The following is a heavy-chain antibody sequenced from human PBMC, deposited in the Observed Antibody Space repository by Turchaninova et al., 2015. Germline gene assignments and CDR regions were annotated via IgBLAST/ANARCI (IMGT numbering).Heavy chain of an antibody. CDR1: GYSISSGSY. CDR3: ASTGVVTYYFDY. J-gene: IGHJ4*02. Sequence: QVQLQESGPGLVKPSETLSLIFAVSGYSISSGSYWGGIRQPPGKGVEWIGSNYHSGSTYYNPSLKSRVTISVDTSKNQFSLKLSSVTAADTAVYYCASTGVVTYYFDYWGQGTLVTVSS. D-gene: IGHD3-3*01. CDR2: NYHSGST. V-gene: IGHV4-38-2*01.